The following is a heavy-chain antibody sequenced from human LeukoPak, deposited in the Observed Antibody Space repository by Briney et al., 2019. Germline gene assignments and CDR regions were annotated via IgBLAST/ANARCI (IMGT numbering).Heavy chain of an antibody. J-gene: IGHJ3*01. CDR1: GYDFTNNA. Sequence: ASVKVSCKASGYDFTNNALTWVRQAPGQGLEWLGWISTYDGHADYAQKLQGRVTMTTDTSTSTAYMEVRSLRSDDTAVYYCARHQFGSPLLGDGLDLWGQGTLVTVSS. CDR3: ARHQFGSPLLGDGLDL. D-gene: IGHD3-10*01. V-gene: IGHV1-18*01. CDR2: ISTYDGHA.